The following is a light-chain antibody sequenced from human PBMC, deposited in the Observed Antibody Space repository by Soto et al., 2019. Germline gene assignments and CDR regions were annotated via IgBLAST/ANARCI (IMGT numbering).Light chain of an antibody. CDR3: SSYRSGNSSV. Sequence: QSVLTQPASVSGSPGQSITISCTGTSSDVGAYDYVSWYQQHPGKAPKLMISEVSNRPSGVSNRFSGSKSGNTASLTISGLQAEDEADYYCSSYRSGNSSVFGTGTKVT. CDR1: SSDVGAYDY. CDR2: EVS. J-gene: IGLJ1*01. V-gene: IGLV2-14*01.